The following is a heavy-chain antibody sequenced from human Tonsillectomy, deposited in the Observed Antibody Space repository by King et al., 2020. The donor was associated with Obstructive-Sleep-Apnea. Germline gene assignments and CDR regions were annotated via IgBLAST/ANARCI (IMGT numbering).Heavy chain of an antibody. CDR3: AKDSTYYDSSGYHPPLTHYYYYGMDV. J-gene: IGHJ6*02. Sequence: VQLVESGGGVVQPGRSLRLSCAASGFTFSSYGMHWVRQAPGKGLEWVAVISYDGSNKYYADSVKGRFTISRDNSKNTRYLQMNSLRAEDTAVYYCAKDSTYYDSSGYHPPLTHYYYYGMDVWGQGTTVTVSS. D-gene: IGHD3-22*01. V-gene: IGHV3-30*18. CDR1: GFTFSSYG. CDR2: ISYDGSNK.